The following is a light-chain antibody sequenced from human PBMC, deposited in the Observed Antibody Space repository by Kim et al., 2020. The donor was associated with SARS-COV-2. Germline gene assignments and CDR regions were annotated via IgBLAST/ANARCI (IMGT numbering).Light chain of an antibody. CDR3: QQSDNFRYT. CDR2: DAS. V-gene: IGKV1-33*01. J-gene: IGKJ2*01. Sequence: DIQMTQSPSSLSATVGDRVTITCQASQDISNFLNWYQQKPGKAPKLLIYDASNLETGVPSRFSGSGSGTDFTFTINNLQPEDFATYYCQQSDNFRYTFGQGTKLEIK. CDR1: QDISNF.